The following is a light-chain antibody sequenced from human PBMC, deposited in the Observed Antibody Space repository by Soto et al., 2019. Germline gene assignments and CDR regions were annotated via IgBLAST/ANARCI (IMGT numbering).Light chain of an antibody. V-gene: IGLV2-14*03. Sequence: QSVLTQPASVSGSPGESITISCTGTSSEVGGYNSVSWYQHHPGKAPKLIPYDVGDRPSGVSYRFSGSKSGNTASLTISGLQAADEADYFCSSFTSSMTNVFGSGTKVTVL. CDR2: DVG. J-gene: IGLJ1*01. CDR1: SSEVGGYNS. CDR3: SSFTSSMTNV.